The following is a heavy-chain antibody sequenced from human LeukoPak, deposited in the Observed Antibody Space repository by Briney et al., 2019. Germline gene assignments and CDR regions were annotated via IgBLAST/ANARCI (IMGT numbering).Heavy chain of an antibody. Sequence: SETLSLTCTVSGASISGSGYYWGWIRQPPGKGLEWIGNIYDSGSTYYNASLQSRVTISIDTSKNQFSLRLASVTAADTAVYYCARTPQEYYYDIYFDSWGQGTLVTVSS. CDR2: IYDSGST. CDR1: GASISGSGYY. CDR3: ARTPQEYYYDIYFDS. D-gene: IGHD3-22*01. V-gene: IGHV4-39*01. J-gene: IGHJ4*02.